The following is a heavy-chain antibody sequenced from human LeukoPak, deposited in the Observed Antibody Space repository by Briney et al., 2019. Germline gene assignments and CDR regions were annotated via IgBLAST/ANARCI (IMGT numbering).Heavy chain of an antibody. D-gene: IGHD1-26*01. CDR3: ARFTRRYSGDY. CDR1: GFNFNNYW. Sequence: GGSLRLSCAASGFNFNNYWMSWLRQAPGKGLEWVANIKDDGSEEYYVDSVKGRFTIVRDNAYNSLYLQMNSLRVEDTAIYFYARFTRRYSGDYWGQGTLVSVSS. V-gene: IGHV3-7*03. J-gene: IGHJ4*02. CDR2: IKDDGSEE.